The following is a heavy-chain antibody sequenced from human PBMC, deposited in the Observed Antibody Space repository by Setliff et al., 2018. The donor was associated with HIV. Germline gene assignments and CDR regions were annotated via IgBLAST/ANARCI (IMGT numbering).Heavy chain of an antibody. CDR2: ISYNGGNT. J-gene: IGHJ3*02. D-gene: IGHD6-6*01. CDR3: ARAWVFDSSSNDALDI. CDR1: GFTFNSYS. V-gene: IGHV3-30*07. Sequence: PGGSLRLSCADSGFTFNSYSMHWVRQAPGKGLEWLAVISYNGGNTYYADSVKGRFTISRDNSKNTLYLQMNSLRAGDTAVYYCARAWVFDSSSNDALDIWGQGTMVTVSS.